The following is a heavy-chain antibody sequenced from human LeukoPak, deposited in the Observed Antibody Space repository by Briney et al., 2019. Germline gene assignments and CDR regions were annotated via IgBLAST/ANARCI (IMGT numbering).Heavy chain of an antibody. J-gene: IGHJ4*02. CDR3: ARHYYDSSRYPNYFHY. CDR1: GGSISSHY. Sequence: SETLSLTCSVSGGSISSHYWSCIRQPPGKGLEWIGYIHYSGSTDYNPSLKSRVTISVDTSRKQFSLNLNSVTAADTAVYFCARHYYDSSRYPNYFHYWGQGTLVSVSS. V-gene: IGHV4-59*08. CDR2: IHYSGST. D-gene: IGHD3-22*01.